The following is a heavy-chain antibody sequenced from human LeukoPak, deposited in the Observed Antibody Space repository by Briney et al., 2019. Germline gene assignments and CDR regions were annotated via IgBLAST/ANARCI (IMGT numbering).Heavy chain of an antibody. Sequence: GGSLRLSCAASGFTFSSYAMHWVRQAPSKGLEWVAVISYDGSNKFYADSVKGRFTISRYNSKNTLYLQMNSLRADDTAVYYCARESRMVRGGKNWFDPWGQGTLVTVSS. V-gene: IGHV3-30-3*01. CDR1: GFTFSSYA. J-gene: IGHJ5*02. CDR3: ARESRMVRGGKNWFDP. D-gene: IGHD3-10*01. CDR2: ISYDGSNK.